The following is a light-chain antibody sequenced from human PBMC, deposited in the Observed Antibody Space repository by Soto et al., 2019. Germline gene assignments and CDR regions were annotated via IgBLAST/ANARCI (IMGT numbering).Light chain of an antibody. J-gene: IGLJ2*01. CDR3: TSYTTNKTPL. V-gene: IGLV2-14*03. Sequence: QSALTQPASVSGSPGQSITISCTGTSSDVGGYNYVSWYQQHPGKAPKPMIYDVSSRPSGVSHRFSGSKSGNTASLTISGLLSEYEADDYCTSYTTNKTPLFGGGTKVTVL. CDR1: SSDVGGYNY. CDR2: DVS.